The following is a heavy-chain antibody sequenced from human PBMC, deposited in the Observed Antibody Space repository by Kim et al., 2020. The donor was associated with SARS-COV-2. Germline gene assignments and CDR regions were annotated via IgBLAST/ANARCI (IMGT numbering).Heavy chain of an antibody. CDR1: GFSFSDHW. CDR2: VFGNRATT. Sequence: GGSLRLSCAASGFSFSDHWMHWARRAPGKGLVWVSCVFGNRATTFYADSVRGRFTISRDNAKNMVYLQMNSLTAEDTAVYYCARGGDGAVDIWGQGTRVTVSS. J-gene: IGHJ3*02. D-gene: IGHD3-16*01. V-gene: IGHV3-74*01. CDR3: ARGGDGAVDI.